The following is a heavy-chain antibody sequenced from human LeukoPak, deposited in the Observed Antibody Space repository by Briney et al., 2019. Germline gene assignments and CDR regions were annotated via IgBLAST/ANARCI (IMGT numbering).Heavy chain of an antibody. CDR2: IYYSGST. D-gene: IGHD1-26*01. V-gene: IGHV4-59*01. CDR3: ARAKGGPYYYHGMDV. Sequence: SETLSLTCTVSGGSISSYYWSWIRQPPGKGLEWIGYIYYSGSTNYNPSLKSRVTISVDTSKNQFSLKVSSVTAADTAVYYCARAKGGPYYYHGMDVWGKGTTVNVSS. CDR1: GGSISSYY. J-gene: IGHJ6*04.